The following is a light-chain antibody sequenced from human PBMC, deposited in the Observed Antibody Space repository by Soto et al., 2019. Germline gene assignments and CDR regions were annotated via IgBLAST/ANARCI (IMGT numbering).Light chain of an antibody. Sequence: EIVLTQSPGTLSLSPGERATLSCRASQSVSNSYLAWYQQKPGQAPRLLIYGASSRATGIPDRFSGSGSGTDFTLTISRLEPEDFAVYYCQQYGSLPWTLGQGTKVDIK. CDR2: GAS. V-gene: IGKV3-20*01. CDR3: QQYGSLPWT. J-gene: IGKJ1*01. CDR1: QSVSNSY.